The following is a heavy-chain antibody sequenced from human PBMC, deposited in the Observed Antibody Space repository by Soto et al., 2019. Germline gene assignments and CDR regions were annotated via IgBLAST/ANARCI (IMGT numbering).Heavy chain of an antibody. V-gene: IGHV4-31*03. D-gene: IGHD6-13*01. J-gene: IGHJ4*02. CDR3: ARDSSPPSGYFDS. CDR1: GGSISSGGYY. Sequence: QVQLQESGPGLVKPSQTLSLTCTVSGGSISSGGYYWSWIRQHPGKGLEWIGYIYYSGSTYYNPSLKSRVTIPVDSSKNQFSLTVSSVTAADTAVYYCARDSSPPSGYFDSWGQGTLVTVSS. CDR2: IYYSGST.